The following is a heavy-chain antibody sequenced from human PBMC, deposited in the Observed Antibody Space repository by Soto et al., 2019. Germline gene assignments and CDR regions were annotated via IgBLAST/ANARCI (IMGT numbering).Heavy chain of an antibody. D-gene: IGHD3-22*01. CDR1: GFTFSSYG. CDR3: ARDIGTMIPGWFDP. Sequence: AGGSLRLSCAASGFTFSSYGMHWVRQAPCKGLEWVAVIWYDGSNKYYADSVKGRFTISRDNSKNTLYLQMNSLRAEDTAVYYCARDIGTMIPGWFDPWGQGTLVTVSS. V-gene: IGHV3-33*01. J-gene: IGHJ5*02. CDR2: IWYDGSNK.